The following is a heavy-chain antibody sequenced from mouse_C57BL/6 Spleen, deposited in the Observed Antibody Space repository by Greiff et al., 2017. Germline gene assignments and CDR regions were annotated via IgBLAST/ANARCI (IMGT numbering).Heavy chain of an antibody. J-gene: IGHJ4*01. V-gene: IGHV1-15*01. D-gene: IGHD1-1*01. CDR2: IAPETGGT. CDR1: GYTFTDYE. CDR3: FHDYGSSGMDY. Sequence: VQLQQSGAELVRPGASVTLSCKASGYTFTDYEMHWVKQTPVHGLEWIGAIAPETGGTAYNQKFKGKAILTADKSSSTAYMELRSLTSEDSAVYYCFHDYGSSGMDYWGQGTSVTVSS.